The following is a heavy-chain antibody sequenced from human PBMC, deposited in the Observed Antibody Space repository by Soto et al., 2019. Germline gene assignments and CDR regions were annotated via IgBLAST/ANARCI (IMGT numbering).Heavy chain of an antibody. Sequence: QVQLVESGGGVVQPGRSLRLSCAASGFTFSSYVIHWVRQTPDKGLEWVAFISRDGSNEYYADSVKGRFTISRDNSKNTLYLEMNSMRAEDTAVYYCARDDEGGSDCDLGYGGQGTLVTVCS. CDR3: ARDDEGGSDCDLGY. V-gene: IGHV3-30*04. CDR1: GFTFSSYV. J-gene: IGHJ4*02. CDR2: ISRDGSNE. D-gene: IGHD3-10*01.